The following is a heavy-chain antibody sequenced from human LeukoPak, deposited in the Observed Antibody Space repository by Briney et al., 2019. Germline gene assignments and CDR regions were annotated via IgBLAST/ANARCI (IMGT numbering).Heavy chain of an antibody. D-gene: IGHD3-16*01. V-gene: IGHV1-18*01. CDR2: ISAYNGHT. CDR3: ARGVSGGYFDY. Sequence: ASVKVSCKAAGYTFTNYGITWVRRAPGLGLQWMGWISAYNGHTNYAQKFQGRVTMTTDTSTSTAYMELRSLRSDDTAIYFCARGVSGGYFDYWGQGTVVTVSS. CDR1: GYTFTNYG. J-gene: IGHJ4*02.